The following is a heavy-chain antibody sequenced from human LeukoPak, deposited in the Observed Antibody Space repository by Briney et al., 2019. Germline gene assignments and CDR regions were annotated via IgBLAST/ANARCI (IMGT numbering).Heavy chain of an antibody. CDR3: ASLYCSSTSWYFDY. D-gene: IGHD2-2*01. CDR2: IYCSGST. CDR1: GCSISSSSYY. V-gene: IGHV4-39*01. Sequence: SGTLSLTCTVSGCSISSSSYYWGWLRQPPGEGREWIGSIYCSGSTYYNPPLRRRVTISVDASNNQFSLKLSPVTAADTPVFYWASLYCSSTSWYFDYWGQGTLVTVSS. J-gene: IGHJ4*02.